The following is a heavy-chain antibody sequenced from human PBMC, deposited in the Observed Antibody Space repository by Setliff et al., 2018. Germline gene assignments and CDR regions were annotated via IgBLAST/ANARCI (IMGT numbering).Heavy chain of an antibody. V-gene: IGHV1-69*05. CDR2: IIPLLETA. D-gene: IGHD3-3*01. CDR3: ARLQAIFGVFKDGDWFDP. CDR1: GDTFSTYA. Sequence: ASVKVSCKASGDTFSTYALSWVRQAPGQGLEWMGGIIPLLETAKYSQKFQGRVTITRDTSASTGYMELSSLRSEDTAVYYCARLQAIFGVFKDGDWFDPWGQGTLVTVSS. J-gene: IGHJ5*02.